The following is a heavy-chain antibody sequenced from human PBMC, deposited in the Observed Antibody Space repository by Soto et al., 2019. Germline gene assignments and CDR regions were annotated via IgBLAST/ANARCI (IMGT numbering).Heavy chain of an antibody. CDR2: ISAYNGNT. Sequence: ASVKVSCKASGYTFTSYGISWVRQAPGQGLEWMGWISAYNGNTNYAQKLQGRVTMTTDTSTSTAYMELRSLRSDDTAVYYCARGITIFGVVGNWFDPWGQGTLVTVS. CDR3: ARGITIFGVVGNWFDP. J-gene: IGHJ5*02. V-gene: IGHV1-18*04. D-gene: IGHD3-3*01. CDR1: GYTFTSYG.